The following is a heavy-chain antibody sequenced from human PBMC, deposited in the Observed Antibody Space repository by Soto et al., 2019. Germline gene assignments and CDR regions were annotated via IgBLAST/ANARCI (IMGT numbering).Heavy chain of an antibody. V-gene: IGHV1-18*01. Sequence: VQLLQSGAEVKKPGASVKVSCKASGYTFSNHGITWVRPAPGQGLEWMGWIGAYNGNTQYTQSLQGRVTMTTDTSTSVSYMELRGLRSDDPAVYYFARVRQLVGYFYYYMAVWGKGTTVTVSS. CDR3: ARVRQLVGYFYYYMAV. J-gene: IGHJ6*03. CDR2: IGAYNGNT. CDR1: GYTFSNHG. D-gene: IGHD6-6*01.